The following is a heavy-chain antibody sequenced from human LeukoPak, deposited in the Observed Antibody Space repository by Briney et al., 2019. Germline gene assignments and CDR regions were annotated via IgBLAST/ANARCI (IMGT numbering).Heavy chain of an antibody. CDR1: GLSLSNPRMG. V-gene: IGHV2-26*01. CDR3: ALISSSAFDI. J-gene: IGHJ3*02. D-gene: IGHD6-6*01. Sequence: SGPVLVKPTETLTLTCTVSGLSLSNPRMGVSWIRQPPGKALEWFAHIFSHDEKSYNTSLKTRLTISTETSKSQVVLIMTNMDPVDTATYYCALISSSAFDIWGQGTTVTVSS. CDR2: IFSHDEK.